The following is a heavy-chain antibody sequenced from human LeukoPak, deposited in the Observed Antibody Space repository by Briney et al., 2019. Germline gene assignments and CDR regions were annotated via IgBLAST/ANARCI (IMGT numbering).Heavy chain of an antibody. CDR2: INYSGSY. J-gene: IGHJ3*02. D-gene: IGHD2-15*01. CDR3: ARVCPYCSGGSWYAFDI. V-gene: IGHV4-59*01. Sequence: SETLSLTCTVSGGSISSYYWSWIRQPSGKGLEWIGDINYSGSYNYKSSPNSRVTMSVDTSKNQFSLKLTSVTAADTAVYHCARVCPYCSGGSWYAFDIWGQGTTVTVSS. CDR1: GGSISSYY.